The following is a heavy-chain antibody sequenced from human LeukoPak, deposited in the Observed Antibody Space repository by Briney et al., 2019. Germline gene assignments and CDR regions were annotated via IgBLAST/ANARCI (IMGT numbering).Heavy chain of an antibody. Sequence: PSETLSLTCTVSGGSVSSGSYYRSWIRQPPGKGLEWIGYIYYSGSTNYNPSLKSRVTISVDTSKNQFSLKLSSVTAADTAVYYCARGREYSSSWYALGYWGQGTLVSVSS. J-gene: IGHJ4*02. CDR2: IYYSGST. CDR1: GGSVSSGSYY. CDR3: ARGREYSSSWYALGY. V-gene: IGHV4-61*01. D-gene: IGHD6-13*01.